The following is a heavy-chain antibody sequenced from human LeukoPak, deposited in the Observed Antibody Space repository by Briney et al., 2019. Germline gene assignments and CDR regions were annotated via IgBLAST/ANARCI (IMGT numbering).Heavy chain of an antibody. V-gene: IGHV3-11*04. D-gene: IGHD6-6*01. Sequence: GGSRRLSCAASGFTFSDYYMSWIRQAPGKGLECVSYISSSGSTIYYTDSVKGRFTISRDNAKNSLYLQMNSLRAEDTAVYFCARDSAPSIASRPYPDYWGQGTLVTVSS. J-gene: IGHJ4*01. CDR3: ARDSAPSIASRPYPDY. CDR1: GFTFSDYY. CDR2: ISSSGSTI.